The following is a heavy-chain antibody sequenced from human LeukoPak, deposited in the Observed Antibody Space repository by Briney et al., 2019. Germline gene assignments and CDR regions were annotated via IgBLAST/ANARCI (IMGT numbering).Heavy chain of an antibody. CDR3: AKDPYDSSGYYQNY. V-gene: IGHV3-23*01. CDR1: GFTFSSYA. J-gene: IGHJ4*02. D-gene: IGHD3-22*01. CDR2: ISGSGRST. Sequence: GGSLRLSCAASGFTFSSYAITWVRQAPGKGLEWVSAISGSGRSTYYADSVKGRFTISRDNSKNTLYLQMNSLRAEDTAVYYCAKDPYDSSGYYQNYWGQGTLVTVSS.